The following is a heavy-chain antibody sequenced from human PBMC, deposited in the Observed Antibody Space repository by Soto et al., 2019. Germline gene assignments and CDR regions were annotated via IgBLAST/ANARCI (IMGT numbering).Heavy chain of an antibody. V-gene: IGHV4-4*02. CDR1: GVSISSGNW. CDR2: IFHDGTA. Sequence: SETLSLTCAVSGVSISSGNWWTWVRQTPQRGLGYIGEIFHDGTANYYPSFERRVAISVDTSKNQFSLKLTSVTAADTAIYFCARLVYDTRLNYMYFDFWGQGALVTVSS. D-gene: IGHD2-8*01. J-gene: IGHJ4*02. CDR3: ARLVYDTRLNYMYFDF.